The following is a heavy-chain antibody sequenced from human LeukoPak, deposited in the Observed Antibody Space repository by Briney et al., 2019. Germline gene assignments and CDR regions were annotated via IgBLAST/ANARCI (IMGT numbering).Heavy chain of an antibody. J-gene: IGHJ4*02. CDR3: ARGEINYGGNSLDFDY. Sequence: ASVKVSCKASGGTFSSYAISWVRQAPGQGLEWMGIINPSGGSTSYAQKFQGRVTMTRDTSTCTVYMELSSLRSEDTAVYYCARGEINYGGNSLDFDYWGQGTLVTVSS. CDR1: GGTFSSYA. CDR2: INPSGGST. D-gene: IGHD4-23*01. V-gene: IGHV1-46*01.